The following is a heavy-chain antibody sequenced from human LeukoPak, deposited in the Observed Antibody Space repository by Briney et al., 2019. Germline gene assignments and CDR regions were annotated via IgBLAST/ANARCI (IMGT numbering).Heavy chain of an antibody. CDR1: GFTLSSYE. D-gene: IGHD1-26*01. J-gene: IGHJ4*02. CDR3: ARVRVLVGAAGY. CDR2: IDYRGGST. V-gene: IGHV3-23*01. Sequence: SGGSLRLSCTASGFTLSSYEMSWIRQAPGKGLEWVSSIDYRGGSTYYADSVKGRFTISRDNSKNTLYLQLNSLRGDDTAVYYCARVRVLVGAAGYWGQGTLVTVSS.